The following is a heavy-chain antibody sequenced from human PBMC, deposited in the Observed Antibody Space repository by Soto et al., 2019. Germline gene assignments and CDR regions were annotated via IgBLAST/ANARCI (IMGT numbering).Heavy chain of an antibody. V-gene: IGHV4-34*01. CDR3: ARVVRFCSSPFCRGRNWFDP. Sequence: SETLSLTCAVYGGSFSGYYWSWIRQPPGKGLEWIGEINHSGSTNYNPSLKSRVTISVDTSKNQFSLKLSSVTAADTAVYHCARVVRFCSSPFCRGRNWFDPWGQGTLVTV. J-gene: IGHJ5*02. CDR2: INHSGST. D-gene: IGHD2-2*01. CDR1: GGSFSGYY.